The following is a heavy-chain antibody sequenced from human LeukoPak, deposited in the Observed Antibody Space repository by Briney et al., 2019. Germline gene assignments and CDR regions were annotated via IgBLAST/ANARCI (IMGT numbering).Heavy chain of an antibody. CDR2: IYTSGST. J-gene: IGHJ5*02. CDR3: ARDPGSDYDILTGYYSFDP. D-gene: IGHD3-9*01. CDR1: GGSISSYY. V-gene: IGHV4-4*07. Sequence: SETLSLTCTVSGGSISSYYWSWIRQPAGKGLEWIGRIYTSGSTNYNPSLKSRVTMSVDTSKNQFSLKLSSVTAADTAVYYCARDPGSDYDILTGYYSFDPWGQGTLVTVSS.